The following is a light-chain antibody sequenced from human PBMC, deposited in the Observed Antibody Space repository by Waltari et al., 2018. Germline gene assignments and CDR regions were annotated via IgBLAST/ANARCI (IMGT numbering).Light chain of an antibody. J-gene: IGLJ2*01. V-gene: IGLV1-40*01. Sequence: QSVLTQPPSVSGAPGQRVTIACTGSSSNIGARHDVHWYQQVPGTAPKLLIYCTTNRPSGAPDRFSGSKSGTSASLAITGLQAEDEADYHCQSYDSSLRGVIFGGGTKLTVL. CDR2: CTT. CDR1: SSNIGARHD. CDR3: QSYDSSLRGVI.